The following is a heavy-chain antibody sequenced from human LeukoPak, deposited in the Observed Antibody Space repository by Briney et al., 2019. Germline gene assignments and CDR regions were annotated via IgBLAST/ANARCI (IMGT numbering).Heavy chain of an antibody. J-gene: IGHJ4*02. CDR3: ARETPTTVTLDY. Sequence: GASVKVSCKASGYTFTSYGISWVRQAPGQGLEWMGGIIPIFGTANYAQKFQGRVTITTDESTSTAYMELSSLRSEDTAVYYCARETPTTVTLDYWGQGTPVTVSS. CDR1: GYTFTSYG. CDR2: IIPIFGTA. D-gene: IGHD4-17*01. V-gene: IGHV1-69*05.